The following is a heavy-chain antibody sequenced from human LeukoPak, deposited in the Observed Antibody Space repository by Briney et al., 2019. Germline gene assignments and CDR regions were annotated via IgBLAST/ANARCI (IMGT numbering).Heavy chain of an antibody. Sequence: SETLSLTCTVSGGSISSYYWSWIRQPPGKGLEWIGYIYYSGSTNYNPSLKSRVTISVDTSKNQFSLKLSSVTAADPAVYYCAIQGGLFWYFDLWGRPNLGTVSS. V-gene: IGHV4-59*08. D-gene: IGHD2-15*01. CDR2: IYYSGST. J-gene: IGHJ2*01. CDR1: GGSISSYY. CDR3: AIQGGLFWYFDL.